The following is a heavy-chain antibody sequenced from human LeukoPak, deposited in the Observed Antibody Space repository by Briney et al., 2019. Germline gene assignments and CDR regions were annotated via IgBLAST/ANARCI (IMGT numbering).Heavy chain of an antibody. J-gene: IGHJ3*01. V-gene: IGHV6-1*01. CDR3: ARNSVSGAAGAANTFDL. CDR2: TYYRSKWYN. CDR1: GDSVSRNSAA. Sequence: SQTLTLTCAISGDSVSRNSAAWSWIWQSPSRGLEWLGRTYYRSKWYNDYALSVESRVTINPDTSKNHFFLHLNSVTSEDTAVYSWARNSVSGAAGAANTFDLWGQGTMVTVSS. D-gene: IGHD1-26*01.